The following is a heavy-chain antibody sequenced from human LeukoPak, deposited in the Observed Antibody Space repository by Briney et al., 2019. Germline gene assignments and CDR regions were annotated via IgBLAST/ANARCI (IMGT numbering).Heavy chain of an antibody. V-gene: IGHV3-23*01. J-gene: IGHJ4*02. CDR2: ISGSGGST. D-gene: IGHD1-26*01. Sequence: GGSLRLSCAVSGFTFSSYAMSWVRQAPGKGLEWVSAISGSGGSTYYADSVKGRFTISRDNSKNTLYLQMNSLRAEDTAVYYCAKGPDIVGATTPDYWGQGTLVTVSS. CDR1: GFTFSSYA. CDR3: AKGPDIVGATTPDY.